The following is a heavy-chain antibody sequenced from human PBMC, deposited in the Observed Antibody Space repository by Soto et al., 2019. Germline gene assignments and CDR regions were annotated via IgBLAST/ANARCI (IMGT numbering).Heavy chain of an antibody. Sequence: QVQLVQSGAEVKKPGASVKVSCKASGYTFITSGISWVRQAPGQGLEWMGWINTYNGNTNYGQTLQGRVTMTTDTSTSTAYMELRSLRSDDTAVYYCARDPAAGDYLYNYYGLDVWGQGTTVTVSS. CDR1: GYTFITSG. CDR3: ARDPAAGDYLYNYYGLDV. V-gene: IGHV1-18*01. CDR2: INTYNGNT. D-gene: IGHD4-17*01. J-gene: IGHJ6*02.